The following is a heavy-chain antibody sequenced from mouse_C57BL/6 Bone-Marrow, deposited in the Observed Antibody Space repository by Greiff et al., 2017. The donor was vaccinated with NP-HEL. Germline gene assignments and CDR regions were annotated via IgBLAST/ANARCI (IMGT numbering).Heavy chain of an antibody. V-gene: IGHV1-7*01. CDR1: GYTFTSYW. D-gene: IGHD2-2*01. J-gene: IGHJ2*01. CDR2: INPSSGYT. Sequence: VKLVESGAELAKPGASVKLSCKASGYTFTSYWMHWVKQRPGQGLEWIGYINPSSGYTKYNQKFKDKATFPADKSSSTAYMQLSSLTYEDSAVYYCARETTMVTTHYFDYWGQGTTLTVSS. CDR3: ARETTMVTTHYFDY.